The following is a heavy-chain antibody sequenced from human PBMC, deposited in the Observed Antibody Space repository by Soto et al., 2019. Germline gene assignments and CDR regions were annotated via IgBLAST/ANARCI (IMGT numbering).Heavy chain of an antibody. D-gene: IGHD3-22*01. V-gene: IGHV4-59*12. Sequence: PSETLSLTCTVSGGSISSSYWSWIRQPPGKGLEWIGYIYDSGSTYYNPSLKSRVTISVDTSKNQFSLKLSSVTAADTAVYYCASTGSSGYYYFLGYWGQGTLVTVSS. CDR3: ASTGSSGYYYFLGY. J-gene: IGHJ4*02. CDR1: GGSISSSY. CDR2: IYDSGST.